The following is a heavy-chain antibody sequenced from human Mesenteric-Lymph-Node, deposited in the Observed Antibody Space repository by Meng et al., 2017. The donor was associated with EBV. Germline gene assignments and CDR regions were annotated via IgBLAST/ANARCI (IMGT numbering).Heavy chain of an antibody. V-gene: IGHV4-34*01. D-gene: IGHD2-15*01. CDR1: GGSFSGYY. J-gene: IGHJ5*02. CDR3: ARGIADSWFDP. Sequence: QVQIEHCGAGLSQPSETRSFNCAVYGGSFSGYYRSWIRQPPGKGLVWIAYTYYTGTTYYNPSLKSRVTISVDTSKNQVSLKLNSVTAADTAVYYCARGIADSWFDPWGQGALVTVSS. CDR2: TYYTGTT.